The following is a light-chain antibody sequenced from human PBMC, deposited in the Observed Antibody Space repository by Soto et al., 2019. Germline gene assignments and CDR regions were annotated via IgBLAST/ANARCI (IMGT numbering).Light chain of an antibody. CDR3: QQYNNWPQT. V-gene: IGKV3-15*01. J-gene: IGKJ4*01. CDR2: GAS. CDR1: QSVSSN. Sequence: DIVMTQSPATLSVSPGERATLSCRASQSVSSNLAWYQQKPGQAPRLLIYGASTRATGLPARFSGSGSGTEFTLTISSLQSEDFAVYYFQQYNNWPQTFGGGTKVDIK.